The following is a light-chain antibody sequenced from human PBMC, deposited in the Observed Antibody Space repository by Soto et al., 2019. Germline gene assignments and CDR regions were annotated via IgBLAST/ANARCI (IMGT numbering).Light chain of an antibody. J-gene: IGLJ1*01. CDR3: CSYSSSTTPSYV. CDR2: DVS. V-gene: IGLV2-14*01. Sequence: LTQSASLSGFPGNSVTISCTGNSRDGCGHDSVSWYQQHPGKAPKLMIYDVSNRPSGVSDRFSGSKSGNTASLTISGLQAEDEADYYCCSYSSSTTPSYVFGTGTKVTVL. CDR1: SRDGCGHDS.